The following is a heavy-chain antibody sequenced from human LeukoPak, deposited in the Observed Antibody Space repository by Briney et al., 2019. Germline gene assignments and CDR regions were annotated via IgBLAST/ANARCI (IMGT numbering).Heavy chain of an antibody. V-gene: IGHV1-2*02. J-gene: IGHJ3*02. CDR3: ARGVKLGWDAFDI. CDR1: GYTLTELS. CDR2: IHPNSGRP. D-gene: IGHD2-21*01. Sequence: ASVKVSCKVSGYTLTELSMHWVRQAPAQGLEWLGWIHPNSGRPNYAQKFQGRVTMTRDKSIKTAYMELSRLRSDDTAVYYCARGVKLGWDAFDIWGQGTTITVSS.